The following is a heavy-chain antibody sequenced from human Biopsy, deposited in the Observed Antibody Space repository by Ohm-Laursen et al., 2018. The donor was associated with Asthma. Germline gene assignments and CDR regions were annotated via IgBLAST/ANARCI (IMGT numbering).Heavy chain of an antibody. CDR1: GVSIRSYY. J-gene: IGHJ4*02. CDR3: AGFCSGGNCPDH. Sequence: GTLSLTWTVSGVSIRSYYWTWIRQPPGKGLEWMGNIHYSGSTYSNPSLKSRVTISVDTSKKQISLRLSSVIAADTAVYYCAGFCSGGNCPDHWGQGTLVTVSS. V-gene: IGHV4-59*01. CDR2: IHYSGST. D-gene: IGHD2-15*01.